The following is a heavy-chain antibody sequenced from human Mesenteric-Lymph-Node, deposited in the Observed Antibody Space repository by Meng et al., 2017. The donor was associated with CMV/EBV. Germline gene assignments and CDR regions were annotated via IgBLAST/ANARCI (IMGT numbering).Heavy chain of an antibody. D-gene: IGHD1-1*01. Sequence: GGSLRLSCAASGFTFSSYAMSWVRQARGKGLEWVGFIRSTDYGETAEYAASVKGRFTFTRDDAKGIVYLQMTSLKPEDTAVYYCAREVLFDYWGQGTLVTVSS. CDR2: IRSTDYGETA. J-gene: IGHJ4*02. V-gene: IGHV3-49*04. CDR1: GFTFSSYA. CDR3: AREVLFDY.